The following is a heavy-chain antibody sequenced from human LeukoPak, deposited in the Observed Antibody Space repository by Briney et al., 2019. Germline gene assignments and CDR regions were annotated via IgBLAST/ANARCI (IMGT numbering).Heavy chain of an antibody. J-gene: IGHJ4*02. CDR1: GFTVSSNY. V-gene: IGHV3-53*01. Sequence: PGGSLRLSCAASGFTVSSNYMSWVRQAPGKGLEWVSVIYSGGSTYYADSVKGRFTISRDNSKNTLYLQMNSLRAEDTAVYYCAKEPNSNYDDYWGQGTLVTVSS. D-gene: IGHD4-11*01. CDR2: IYSGGST. CDR3: AKEPNSNYDDY.